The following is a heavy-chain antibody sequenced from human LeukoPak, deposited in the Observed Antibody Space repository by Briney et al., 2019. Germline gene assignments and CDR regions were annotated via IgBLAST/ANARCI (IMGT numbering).Heavy chain of an antibody. CDR2: MYSGGNT. CDR1: GYTFTNYW. D-gene: IGHD3-10*01. CDR3: ARGGPGVFAY. Sequence: GGSLRLSCVVSGYTFTNYWMTWVRQAPGKGLEWLSVMYSGGNTYYAASVEGRFTISRDNSKNTVYLQMNSLRAEDTAVYFCARGGPGVFAYWGQGTLVTVSS. J-gene: IGHJ4*02. V-gene: IGHV3-53*01.